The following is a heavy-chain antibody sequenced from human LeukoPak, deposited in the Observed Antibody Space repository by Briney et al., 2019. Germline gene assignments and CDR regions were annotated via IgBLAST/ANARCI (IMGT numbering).Heavy chain of an antibody. CDR2: ISAYNGNI. CDR3: ARIRVTYYYYYMDV. V-gene: IGHV1-18*01. J-gene: IGHJ6*03. CDR1: GYTFTSYG. D-gene: IGHD4-23*01. Sequence: ASVKVSCKASGYTFTSYGISWVRQAPGQGLEWMGWISAYNGNINYAQKLQGRVTMTTDTSTSTAYMELRSLRSDDTAVYYCARIRVTYYYYYMDVWGKGTTVTVSS.